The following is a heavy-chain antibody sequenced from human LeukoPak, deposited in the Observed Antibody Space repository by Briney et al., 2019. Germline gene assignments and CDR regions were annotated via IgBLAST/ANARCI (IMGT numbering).Heavy chain of an antibody. CDR2: XSXSXXST. Sequence: XSXSXXSTYYAXXXKXRFXXSRDXXKNXLYLQMNSLRAEDTAVYYCAQYSAAAGSYFDPWGQGTLVTVSS. CDR3: AQYSAAAGSYFDP. J-gene: IGHJ5*02. V-gene: IGHV3-23*01. D-gene: IGHD6-13*01.